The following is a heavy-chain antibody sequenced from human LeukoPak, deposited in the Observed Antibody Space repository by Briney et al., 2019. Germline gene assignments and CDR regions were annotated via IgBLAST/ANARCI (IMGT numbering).Heavy chain of an antibody. V-gene: IGHV3-7*01. CDR3: ARGGSDY. CDR1: GFTFSNAW. Sequence: GGSLRLSCAASGFTFSNAWMNWVRQAPGKGLEWVANIRPNGSEKFYVDSVKGRFTISRDNAKNSVFLQMNSLRVEETAVYYCARGGSDYWGQGTLVTVSS. J-gene: IGHJ4*02. CDR2: IRPNGSEK. D-gene: IGHD2-15*01.